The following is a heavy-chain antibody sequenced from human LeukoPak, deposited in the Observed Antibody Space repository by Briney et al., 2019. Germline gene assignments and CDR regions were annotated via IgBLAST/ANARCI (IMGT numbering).Heavy chain of an antibody. CDR2: IVVGSGNT. CDR3: ARASLVGATSDY. J-gene: IGHJ4*02. CDR1: GFTFTSSA. Sequence: SVKVSCKASGFTFTSSAMQWVRQARGQRLEWIGWIVVGSGNTNYAQKFQERVTITRDMSTSTAYMELSSLRSEDTAVYYCARASLVGATSDYWGQGTLVTVSS. V-gene: IGHV1-58*02. D-gene: IGHD1-26*01.